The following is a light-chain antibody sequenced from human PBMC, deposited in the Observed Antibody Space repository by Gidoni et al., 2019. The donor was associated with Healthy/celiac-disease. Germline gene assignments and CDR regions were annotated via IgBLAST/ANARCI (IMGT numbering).Light chain of an antibody. CDR3: QQSYSTPWT. V-gene: IGKV1-39*01. J-gene: IGKJ1*01. CDR2: AAS. Sequence: DIAMTKSPSSLSASEGDRVTNTCRASQSLSSYLNWYQQKPGKAPKLLIYAASSWQSGVPSRFSGSGSGTDFTLTISSLQPEDFATYYCQQSYSTPWTFGQGTKVEIK. CDR1: QSLSSY.